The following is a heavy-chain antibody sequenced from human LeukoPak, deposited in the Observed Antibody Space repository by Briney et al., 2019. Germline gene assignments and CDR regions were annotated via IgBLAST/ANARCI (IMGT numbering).Heavy chain of an antibody. J-gene: IGHJ3*02. V-gene: IGHV3-74*01. CDR2: ISSDGSII. CDR1: GFSFSSYW. CDR3: AKVMVPGTEDAFDI. Sequence: GGSLRLSCAASGFSFSSYWMHWVRQAPGKGLVWVSRISSDGSIINYADSVKGRFTISRDNAKNTLYLQMNSLRVEDTAVYYCAKVMVPGTEDAFDIWGQGTMVTVSS. D-gene: IGHD2-8*01.